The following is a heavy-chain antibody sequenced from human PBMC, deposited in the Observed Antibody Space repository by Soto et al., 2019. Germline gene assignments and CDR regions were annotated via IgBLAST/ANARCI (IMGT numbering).Heavy chain of an antibody. CDR2: ISYDGSNK. D-gene: IGHD6-6*01. CDR3: ASQGLIAARLDFDY. J-gene: IGHJ4*02. V-gene: IGHV3-30-3*01. CDR1: GFTFSSYA. Sequence: QVQLVESGGGVVQPGRSLRLSCAASGFTFSSYAMHWVRQAPGKGLEWVAVISYDGSNKYYADSVKGRFTISRDNSKNTLYLQMNSLRAEDTAVYHCASQGLIAARLDFDYWGQGTLVTVSS.